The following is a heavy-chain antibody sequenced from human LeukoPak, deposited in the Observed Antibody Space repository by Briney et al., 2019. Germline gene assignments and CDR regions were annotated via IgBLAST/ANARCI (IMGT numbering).Heavy chain of an antibody. CDR3: ARESSGADDY. V-gene: IGHV3-30*19. J-gene: IGHJ4*02. CDR1: GFTLSRSD. CDR2: ISYGGNNK. D-gene: IGHD3-22*01. Sequence: GRSLRLSCAASGFTLSRSDMHWVRQAAGKGLEWVAVISYGGNNKYDADSVKGRFTISRDNSKNTLYLQMNSLRDDDTAVYYCARESSGADDYWGQGTLVTVSS.